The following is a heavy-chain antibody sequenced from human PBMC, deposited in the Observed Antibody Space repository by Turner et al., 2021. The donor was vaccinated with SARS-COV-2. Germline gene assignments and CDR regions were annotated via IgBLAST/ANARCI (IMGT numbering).Heavy chain of an antibody. V-gene: IGHV4-34*01. CDR3: ARVVMIASTPANFDY. Sequence: QVQLQQWGAGLLKPSETLSLTCGVYGGSFSGYYWSWIRQPPGKGLEWIGEIYHSGSTNYNPSLKSRVTISVDTSKNQFSLKLSSVTAADTAVYYCARVVMIASTPANFDYWGQGTLVTVSS. CDR2: IYHSGST. J-gene: IGHJ4*02. D-gene: IGHD3-22*01. CDR1: GGSFSGYY.